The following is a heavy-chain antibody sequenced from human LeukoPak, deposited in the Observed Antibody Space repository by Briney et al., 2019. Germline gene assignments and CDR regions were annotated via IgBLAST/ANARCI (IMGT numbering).Heavy chain of an antibody. CDR3: ARRSPSTYWYFDL. CDR2: IYTSGST. D-gene: IGHD2/OR15-2a*01. V-gene: IGHV4-4*09. CDR1: GDSISSYY. J-gene: IGHJ2*01. Sequence: SETLSLTCTVSGDSISSYYWSWIRQPPGKGLEWIGYIYTSGSTNYIPSLKSRVTISLDTSKSQFSLKLSSVTAADTAVYYCARRSPSTYWYFDLWGRGTLVTVSS.